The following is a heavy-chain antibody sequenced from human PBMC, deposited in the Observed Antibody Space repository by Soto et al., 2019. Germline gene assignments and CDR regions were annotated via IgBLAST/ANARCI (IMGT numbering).Heavy chain of an antibody. D-gene: IGHD3-22*01. CDR1: GGSINSGGYS. Sequence: SETLSLTCTVSGGSINSGGYSWTWIRQPPGKGLEWIGFIYHTGTSYYNPSLKSRVTISVDRSKNQFSLKLNSVTAADTAVSYLARGVNYYDSRGSSRFYSSGQRALVTVSS. J-gene: IGHJ5*01. V-gene: IGHV4-30-2*01. CDR2: IYHTGTS. CDR3: ARGVNYYDSRGSSRFYS.